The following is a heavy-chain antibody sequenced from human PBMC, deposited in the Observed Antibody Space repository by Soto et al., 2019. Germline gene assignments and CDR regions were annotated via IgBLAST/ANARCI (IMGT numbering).Heavy chain of an antibody. CDR2: IYYSGIT. CDR1: GGSISSSSYY. D-gene: IGHD3-10*01. V-gene: IGHV4-39*02. J-gene: IGHJ4*02. CDR3: ARDEMGFVELFPYRKLDY. Sequence: QLQLQESGPGLVKPSETLSLTCTVSGGSISSSSYYWGWIRQPPGKGLEWIGSIYYSGITYYNPSLKSRVTRSVDTSKNQFSLKLSSVTGADTAVYYCARDEMGFVELFPYRKLDYWGQGTLVTVSS.